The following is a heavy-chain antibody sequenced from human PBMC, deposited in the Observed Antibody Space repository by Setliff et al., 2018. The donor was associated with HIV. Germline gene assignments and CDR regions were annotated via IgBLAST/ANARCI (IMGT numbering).Heavy chain of an antibody. J-gene: IGHJ2*01. Sequence: ASVKVSCKVYGYTLSELSIHWVRQAPGKGLEWMGYFDPQDGETVYAQKFQGRVTLTEDTSTGTAYMELSGLRSDDTAVYYCARDDHYYDSGSFYSDWYFDLWGRGTLVTVSS. D-gene: IGHD3-10*01. CDR2: FDPQDGET. CDR1: GYTLSELS. CDR3: ARDDHYYDSGSFYSDWYFDL. V-gene: IGHV1-24*01.